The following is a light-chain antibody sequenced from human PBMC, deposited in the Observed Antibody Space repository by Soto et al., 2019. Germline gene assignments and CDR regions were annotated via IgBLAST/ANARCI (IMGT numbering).Light chain of an antibody. J-gene: IGLJ3*02. V-gene: IGLV2-14*01. CDR3: SSSTSSSTWV. CDR2: EVS. CDR1: SRDVGGYNY. Sequence: QSALTQPASVSGSPGQSITISCTGTSRDVGGYNYVSWYQQHPGKAPKLMIYEVSNRPSGVSNRFSGSKSGNTASLTISGRQAEYEADYYCSSSTSSSTWVFGGGTKVTVL.